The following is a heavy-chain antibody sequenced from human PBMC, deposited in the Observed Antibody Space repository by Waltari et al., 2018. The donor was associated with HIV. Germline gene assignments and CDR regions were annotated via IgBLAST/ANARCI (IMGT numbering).Heavy chain of an antibody. V-gene: IGHV4-34*01. Sequence: QVHLQQSGAGLLKPSETLSLTCTVSGGSFSGYYWSWIRQPPGQGLEWIVEVNHSGNINYNPSLKSRLIISVDTSKRQFSLRLKSVTAADTAVYYCSREGYGGNPANNFDFWGQGTLVSVSS. J-gene: IGHJ4*02. CDR2: VNHSGNI. D-gene: IGHD2-15*01. CDR1: GGSFSGYY. CDR3: SREGYGGNPANNFDF.